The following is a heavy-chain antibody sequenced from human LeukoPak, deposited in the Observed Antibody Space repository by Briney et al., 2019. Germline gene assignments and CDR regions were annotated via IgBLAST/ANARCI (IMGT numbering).Heavy chain of an antibody. D-gene: IGHD6-19*01. CDR1: GFTFITYP. Sequence: GGSLRLSCAASGFTFITYPMHWVRQALGKGLEWVAVTSHDESSKYYADSVKGRFTISRDNSKNTLYLQMNSLRAEDTAVYYCAKGGSSGWYGDFDYWGQGTLVTVSS. CDR3: AKGGSSGWYGDFDY. J-gene: IGHJ4*02. CDR2: TSHDESSK. V-gene: IGHV3-30-3*01.